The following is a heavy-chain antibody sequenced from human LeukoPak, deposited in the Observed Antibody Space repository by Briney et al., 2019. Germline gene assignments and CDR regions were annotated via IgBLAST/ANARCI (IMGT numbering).Heavy chain of an antibody. CDR1: GYTFTGYY. D-gene: IGHD1-26*01. CDR3: ARKAEWELLGDWFDP. V-gene: IGHV1-2*02. Sequence: ASVKVSCKASGYTFTGYYMHWVRQAPGQGLEWMGWINPNSGGTNYAQKFQGRVTMTRDTSISTAYMELSRLRSDDTAVYYCARKAEWELLGDWFDPWGQGTLVTVSS. CDR2: INPNSGGT. J-gene: IGHJ5*02.